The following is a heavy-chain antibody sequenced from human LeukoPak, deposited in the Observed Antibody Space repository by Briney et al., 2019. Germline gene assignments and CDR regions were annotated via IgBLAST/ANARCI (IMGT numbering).Heavy chain of an antibody. Sequence: SETLSLTCTVSGGSISSSSYYWGWIRQPPGKGLEWIGSIYYSGSTYYNPSLKSRVTISVDTSKNQFSLKLSSVTAADTGVYYCARAPTMVRGVITNWFDPWGQGTLVTVSS. D-gene: IGHD3-10*01. J-gene: IGHJ5*02. CDR2: IYYSGST. V-gene: IGHV4-39*07. CDR3: ARAPTMVRGVITNWFDP. CDR1: GGSISSSSYY.